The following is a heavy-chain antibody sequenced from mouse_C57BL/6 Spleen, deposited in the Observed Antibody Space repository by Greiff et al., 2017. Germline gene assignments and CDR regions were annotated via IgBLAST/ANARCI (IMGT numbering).Heavy chain of an antibody. CDR3: ARPYPYAMDY. CDR1: GFTFRDYG. CDR2: ISSGSSTI. V-gene: IGHV5-17*01. J-gene: IGHJ4*01. Sequence: EVMLVESGGGLVKPGGSLKLSCAASGFTFRDYGMHWVRQAPEKGLAWVAYISSGSSTIYYADTVKGRFTISRDNAKNTLFLQMTSLRSEDTAMYYCARPYPYAMDYWGQGTSVTVSS.